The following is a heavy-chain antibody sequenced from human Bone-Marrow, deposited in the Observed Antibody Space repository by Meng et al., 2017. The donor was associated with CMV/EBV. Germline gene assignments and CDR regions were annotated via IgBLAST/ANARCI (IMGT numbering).Heavy chain of an antibody. Sequence: SGPTLVKPTETLTLTCTVSGFSLRNARMGESWIRQPPGKGVEWIGGINHSGSTNYNRSLKSGVTISVDTSKNQFSLKPSSVTAADTAVYYCARAGLQHKNDYWGQGTLVTVSS. J-gene: IGHJ4*02. CDR2: INHSGST. D-gene: IGHD4-11*01. V-gene: IGHV4-39*07. CDR1: GFSLRNARMG. CDR3: ARAGLQHKNDY.